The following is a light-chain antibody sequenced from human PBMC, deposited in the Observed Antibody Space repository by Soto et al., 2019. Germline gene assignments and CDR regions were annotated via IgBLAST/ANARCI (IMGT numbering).Light chain of an antibody. CDR3: AAWDDSLSGYV. CDR1: NSNIGRNS. CDR2: SDN. V-gene: IGLV1-44*01. Sequence: QSVLTQPPSASATPGQRVTISCSGDNSNIGRNSVNWYQQLPGTAPKLLMYSDNQRPSGVPDRFSGSKSGTSASLAISGLQSEDEADYYCAAWDDSLSGYVFGTGTKVTVL. J-gene: IGLJ1*01.